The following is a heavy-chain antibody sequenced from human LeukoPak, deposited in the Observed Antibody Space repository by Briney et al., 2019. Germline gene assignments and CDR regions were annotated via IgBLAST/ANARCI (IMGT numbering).Heavy chain of an antibody. CDR2: IYHSGST. J-gene: IGHJ4*02. D-gene: IGHD6-13*01. Sequence: PSETLSLTCAVSGGSISSGGYSWRWIRQPPGKGLEWIGYIYHSGSTYYNPSLKSRVTISVDRSKNQFSLKLSSVTAADTAVYYCARRRGMAFYYFDYWGQGTLVTVSS. CDR1: GGSISSGGYS. CDR3: ARRRGMAFYYFDY. V-gene: IGHV4-30-2*01.